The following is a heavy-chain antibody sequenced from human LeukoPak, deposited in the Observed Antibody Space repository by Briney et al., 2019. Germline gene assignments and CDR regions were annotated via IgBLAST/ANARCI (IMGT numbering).Heavy chain of an antibody. Sequence: GGSLRLSCATAGFIFSHFGMHWVRQAPGKGLEWVAAIQSDGSQEYFADSVKGRSTISRDKSKSTMYLQIDTLRAEDTAVYYCARDSCLIKTCLDYWGQGTLVTVSS. J-gene: IGHJ4*02. CDR2: IQSDGSQE. CDR3: ARDSCLIKTCLDY. CDR1: GFIFSHFG. D-gene: IGHD3-10*01. V-gene: IGHV3-33*01.